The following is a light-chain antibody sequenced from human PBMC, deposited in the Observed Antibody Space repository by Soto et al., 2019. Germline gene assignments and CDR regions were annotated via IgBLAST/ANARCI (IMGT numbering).Light chain of an antibody. Sequence: EIVMTQSPATLSVSPGERATLSCRASQSISSNLAWYQQKPGQAPRLLIYGASTRATGIPARFSGSGSGTDFTITISSLQPEDFAIYYCQQAYSFPLTFGGGTKVEIK. CDR1: QSISSN. J-gene: IGKJ4*01. V-gene: IGKV3-15*01. CDR3: QQAYSFPLT. CDR2: GAS.